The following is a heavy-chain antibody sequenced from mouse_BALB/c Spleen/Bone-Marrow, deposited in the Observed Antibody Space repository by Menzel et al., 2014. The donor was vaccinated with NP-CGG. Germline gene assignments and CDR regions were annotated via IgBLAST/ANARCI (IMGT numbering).Heavy chain of an antibody. CDR3: TREGTYDGHSYDFDY. Sequence: VQLQESGPDLARPGDSVRMTCTASGYSFTTYTIHWVHQRPGQGLEWLAYISPGNTYSNSNQKFKVRATVTADKSSSTAYMQLSRLTSEDTAFYYSTREGTYDGHSYDFDYWGQGTTVTVSS. V-gene: IGHV1-4*01. D-gene: IGHD2-3*01. J-gene: IGHJ2*01. CDR2: ISPGNTYS. CDR1: GYSFTTYT.